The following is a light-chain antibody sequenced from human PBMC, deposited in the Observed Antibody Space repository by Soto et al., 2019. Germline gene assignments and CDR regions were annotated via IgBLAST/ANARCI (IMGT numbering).Light chain of an antibody. CDR3: CSYAGSYCPVV. CDR1: SSDVGGYNY. Sequence: QSVLTQPRSVSGSPGQSVTISCTGTSSDVGGYNYVSWYQQHPGKAPKLMIYDVSKRPSGVPDRFSGSKSGNTASLTISGLQAEDEADYYCCSYAGSYCPVVFGGGTKLTVL. J-gene: IGLJ2*01. CDR2: DVS. V-gene: IGLV2-11*01.